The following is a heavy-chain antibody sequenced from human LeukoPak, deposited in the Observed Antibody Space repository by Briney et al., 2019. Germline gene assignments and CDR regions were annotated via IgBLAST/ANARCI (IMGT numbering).Heavy chain of an antibody. CDR3: ARTDCTNGVCYIPYFDY. V-gene: IGHV1-46*01. Sequence: ASVKVSCKASGYTFTSYYMHWVPQAPGQGLEWMGIINPSGGSTSYAQKFQGRVTMTRDTSTSTVYMELSSLRSEDTAVYYCARTDCTNGVCYIPYFDYCGQGTLVSVSS. CDR2: INPSGGST. D-gene: IGHD2-8*01. J-gene: IGHJ4*02. CDR1: GYTFTSYY.